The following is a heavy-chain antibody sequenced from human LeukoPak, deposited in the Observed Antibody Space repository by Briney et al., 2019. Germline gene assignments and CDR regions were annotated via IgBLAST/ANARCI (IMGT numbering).Heavy chain of an antibody. CDR2: IYSAGST. D-gene: IGHD2-15*01. CDR3: ARKTPRFGDYDY. V-gene: IGHV3-66*01. Sequence: GGSLRLSCAASGFTVSSSYMSWVRQAPGKGLEWVSLIYSAGSTYYADSVKGRFTISRDNSKNTLYLQMNSLRAADTAVYYCARKTPRFGDYDYWGQGTLVTVSS. CDR1: GFTVSSSY. J-gene: IGHJ4*02.